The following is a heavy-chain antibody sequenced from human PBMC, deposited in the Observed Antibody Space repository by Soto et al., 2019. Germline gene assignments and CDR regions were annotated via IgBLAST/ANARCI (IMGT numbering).Heavy chain of an antibody. CDR1: GGSISSGGYY. Sequence: SETLSLTFTVSGGSISSGGYYWSCIRQHPGKGLEWIGYIYYSGSTYYNPSLKSRVTISVDTSKNQFSLKLSSVTAADTAVYYCERGSGGYDGWYFDSWGQGTLVTVSS. D-gene: IGHD5-12*01. J-gene: IGHJ4*02. CDR3: ERGSGGYDGWYFDS. CDR2: IYYSGST. V-gene: IGHV4-31*03.